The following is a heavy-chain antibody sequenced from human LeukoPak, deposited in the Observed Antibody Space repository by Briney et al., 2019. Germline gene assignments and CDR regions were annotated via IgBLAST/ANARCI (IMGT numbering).Heavy chain of an antibody. CDR3: AENRWGSVATPDS. D-gene: IGHD5-12*01. J-gene: IGHJ4*02. CDR1: GFSFSDYD. Sequence: GGSLRLSCAASGFSFSDYDMHWVRQAPGKGLGWVTFIRYDGTNTYADSVKGRFTISRDNSKNTVYLQMNTLRTEDTALYYCAENRWGSVATPDSWGQGTLVTVSS. CDR2: IRYDGTNT. V-gene: IGHV3-30*02.